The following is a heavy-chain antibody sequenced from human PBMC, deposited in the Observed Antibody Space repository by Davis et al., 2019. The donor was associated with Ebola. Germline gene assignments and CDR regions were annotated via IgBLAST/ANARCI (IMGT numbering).Heavy chain of an antibody. D-gene: IGHD3-22*01. CDR3: ARDGIVVAALDY. Sequence: ASVKVSCKASGYTFTSYDINWVRQATGQGLEWMGWISAYNGNTNYAQKLQGRVTMTTDTSTSTAYMELRSLRSDDTAVYYCARDGIVVAALDYWGQGTLVTVSS. CDR2: ISAYNGNT. CDR1: GYTFTSYD. V-gene: IGHV1-18*01. J-gene: IGHJ4*02.